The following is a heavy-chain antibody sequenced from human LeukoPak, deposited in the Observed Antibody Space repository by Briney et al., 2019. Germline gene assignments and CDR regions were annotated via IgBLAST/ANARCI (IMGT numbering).Heavy chain of an antibody. CDR1: GFTLSTNA. CDR2: IKQDGSEK. V-gene: IGHV3-7*03. Sequence: GGSLRLSCLTSGFTLSTNAMSWVRQAPGKGLEWVANIKQDGSEKYYVDFVKGRFTISRDNAKNSLYLQMNSLRVKDTAVYYCVRLPHGAVAGFDYWGQGTLVTVSS. CDR3: VRLPHGAVAGFDY. J-gene: IGHJ4*02. D-gene: IGHD6-19*01.